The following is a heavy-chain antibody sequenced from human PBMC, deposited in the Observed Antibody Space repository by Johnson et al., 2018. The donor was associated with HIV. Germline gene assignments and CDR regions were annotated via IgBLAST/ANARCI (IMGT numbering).Heavy chain of an antibody. J-gene: IGHJ3*01. CDR2: ISFDGGAI. Sequence: QVQLVESGGGVVQPGRSLRLSCAASGFTFSTYTMHWVRQAPGKGLEWVAVISFDGGAIYYADSVEGRFTISRDNSKNTLYLQMNSLRAEGTAVYFCARGYVTSSSHVDAFGLWCQGTMVTVSS. CDR1: GFTFSTYT. D-gene: IGHD2-2*01. CDR3: ARGYVTSSSHVDAFGL. V-gene: IGHV3-30-3*01.